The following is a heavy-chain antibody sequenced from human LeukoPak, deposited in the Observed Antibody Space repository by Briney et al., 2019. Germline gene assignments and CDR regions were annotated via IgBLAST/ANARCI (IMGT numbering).Heavy chain of an antibody. CDR3: VMSSTGYYGSFDY. CDR2: IYYSGNT. D-gene: IGHD3-22*01. J-gene: IGHJ4*02. Sequence: SETLSLTCTVSGGSISSYYWSWIRQRPGKGLEWIGYIYYSGNTNYNPSLKSRLTMSVDTSKNQFSLKLASVTAADTAVYYCVMSSTGYYGSFDYWGQGTLVTVSS. V-gene: IGHV4-59*01. CDR1: GGSISSYY.